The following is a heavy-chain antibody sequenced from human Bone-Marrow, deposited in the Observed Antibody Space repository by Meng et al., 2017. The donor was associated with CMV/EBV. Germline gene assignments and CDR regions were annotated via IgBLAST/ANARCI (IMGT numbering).Heavy chain of an antibody. CDR2: IYYSGST. Sequence: SETLSLTCTVSGGSISSSSYYWGWIRQPPGKGLEWIGSIYYSGSTYYNPSLKSRVTISVDTSKNQFSLKLSSVTAADTAVYYCARDYYYDSSGYGYWGQGTLVTGSS. CDR3: ARDYYYDSSGYGY. V-gene: IGHV4-39*07. CDR1: GGSISSSSYY. D-gene: IGHD3-22*01. J-gene: IGHJ4*02.